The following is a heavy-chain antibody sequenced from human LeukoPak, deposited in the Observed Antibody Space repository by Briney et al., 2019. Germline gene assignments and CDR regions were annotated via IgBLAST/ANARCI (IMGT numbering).Heavy chain of an antibody. Sequence: PETLSLTCTVSGGSITDHYWSWIRQPPGKGLELTGHIHSTGNTFYKPSLKSRITISLDTSRNQFSLRLSSVTAADTAVYYCARFSSGCSTASCYLDYWGQGTLVTVSS. CDR2: IHSTGNT. CDR1: GGSITDHY. D-gene: IGHD2-2*01. J-gene: IGHJ4*02. CDR3: ARFSSGCSTASCYLDY. V-gene: IGHV4-59*11.